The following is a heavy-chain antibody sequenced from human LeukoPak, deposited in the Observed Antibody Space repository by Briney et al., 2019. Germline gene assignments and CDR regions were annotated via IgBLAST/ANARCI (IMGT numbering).Heavy chain of an antibody. Sequence: ASVKVSCKASGYTVTSYYMHWVRQAPGQGLEWVGLINPSGGSTSYAQKFKGRVTMTRDTSTSTVYMELSSLRSDDTAVYYCARDNKERQLGGCWGQGTLLTVSS. CDR1: GYTVTSYY. J-gene: IGHJ4*02. D-gene: IGHD6-13*01. CDR3: ARDNKERQLGGC. CDR2: INPSGGST. V-gene: IGHV1-46*01.